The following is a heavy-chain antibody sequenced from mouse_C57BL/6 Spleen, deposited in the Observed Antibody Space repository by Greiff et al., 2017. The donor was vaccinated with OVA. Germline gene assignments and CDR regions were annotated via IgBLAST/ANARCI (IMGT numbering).Heavy chain of an antibody. Sequence: EVKVVESGGGLVKPGGSLKLSCAASGFTFSDYGMHWVRQAPEKGLECVAYISSGSSTIYYADTVKGRFTISRDNAKNTLFLQMTSLRSEDTAMYYCARGIYDGYDYYAMDYWGQGTSVTVSS. D-gene: IGHD2-3*01. CDR2: ISSGSSTI. V-gene: IGHV5-17*01. CDR1: GFTFSDYG. J-gene: IGHJ4*01. CDR3: ARGIYDGYDYYAMDY.